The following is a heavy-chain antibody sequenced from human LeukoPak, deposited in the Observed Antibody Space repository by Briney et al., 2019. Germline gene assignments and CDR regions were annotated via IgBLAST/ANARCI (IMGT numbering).Heavy chain of an antibody. CDR3: AKGGSRTLGDAFDT. CDR1: GFTFSSYV. CDR2: TWYDDTKK. D-gene: IGHD3-16*01. V-gene: IGHV3-33*03. J-gene: IGHJ3*02. Sequence: GRSLRLSCAASGFTFSSYVMHWVCQAPGKGLEWVAVTWYDDTKKYYVDSVKGRFTISRDNSKNTLDLQMNSLRAEDAAVYYCAKGGSRTLGDAFDTWGQGTMVTVSS.